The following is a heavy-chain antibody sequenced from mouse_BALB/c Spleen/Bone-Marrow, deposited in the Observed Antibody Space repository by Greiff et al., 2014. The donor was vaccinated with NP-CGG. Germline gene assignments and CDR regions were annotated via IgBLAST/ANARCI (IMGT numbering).Heavy chain of an antibody. V-gene: IGHV1-67*01. CDR2: ISTYSGNT. Sequence: QVQLKESGPELVRPGVSVKISCKGSGYTLTDYAMPWVKQSHAKSLEWIGVISTYSGNTNYNQKFKGKATMTVDKSSSTAYMELARLTSEDSAIYYCTRSYYGRSYPMDFWGQVTSFTVSS. J-gene: IGHJ4*01. CDR3: TRSYYGRSYPMDF. CDR1: GYTLTDYA. D-gene: IGHD1-1*01.